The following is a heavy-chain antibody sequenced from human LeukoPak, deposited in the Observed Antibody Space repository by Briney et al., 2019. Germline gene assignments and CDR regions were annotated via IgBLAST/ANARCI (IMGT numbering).Heavy chain of an antibody. CDR1: GFTFSSYS. D-gene: IGHD3-22*01. Sequence: GSLRLSCAASGFTFSSYSMNWVRQAPGKGLEWVSSISSSSSYIYYADSVKGRFTISRDNAKNSLYLQMNSLRAEDTAVYHCAREADSSGYRPFDYWGQGTLVTVSS. CDR2: ISSSSSYI. CDR3: AREADSSGYRPFDY. J-gene: IGHJ4*02. V-gene: IGHV3-21*01.